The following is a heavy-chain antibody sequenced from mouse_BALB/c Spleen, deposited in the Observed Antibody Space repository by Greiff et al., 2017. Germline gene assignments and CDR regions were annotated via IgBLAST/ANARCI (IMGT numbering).Heavy chain of an antibody. J-gene: IGHJ3*01. V-gene: IGHV1S135*01. Sequence: VQLQQSGPELVKPGASVKVSCKASGYAFTSYNMYWVKQSHGKSLEWIGYIDPYNGGTSYNQKFKGKATLTVDKSSSTAYMHLNSLTSEDSAVYYCARLGYDYDEGSWLAYWGQGTLVTVSA. CDR2: IDPYNGGT. D-gene: IGHD2-4*01. CDR1: GYAFTSYN. CDR3: ARLGYDYDEGSWLAY.